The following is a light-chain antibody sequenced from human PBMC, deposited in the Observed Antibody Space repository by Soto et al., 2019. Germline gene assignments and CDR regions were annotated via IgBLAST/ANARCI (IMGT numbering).Light chain of an antibody. CDR2: EVT. V-gene: IGLV2-14*01. CDR1: SSDVGGYNY. J-gene: IGLJ2*01. Sequence: QSALTQPASVSGSPGQSITLSCTGASSDVGGYNYVSWFQQHPGKAPKLIIYEVTNRPSGVSIRFSGSKSGNTASLTISGLQAEDEADYFCSSYTVRRTVIFGGGTQLTVL. CDR3: SSYTVRRTVI.